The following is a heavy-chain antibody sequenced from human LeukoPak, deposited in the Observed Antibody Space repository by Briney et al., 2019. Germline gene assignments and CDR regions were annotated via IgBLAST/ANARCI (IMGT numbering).Heavy chain of an antibody. CDR3: ARDPYSGSYGADYYYYMDV. D-gene: IGHD1-26*01. J-gene: IGHJ6*03. V-gene: IGHV3-21*01. Sequence: GGSLTLSCAASGFTFSSYGMICFRQTPGQELEWGSSITNGSSHIYYADSVKGRFTISRDNAKSSLYLQMNSLRAEDTAVYYCARDPYSGSYGADYYYYMDVWGKGTTVTISS. CDR1: GFTFSSYG. CDR2: ITNGSSHI.